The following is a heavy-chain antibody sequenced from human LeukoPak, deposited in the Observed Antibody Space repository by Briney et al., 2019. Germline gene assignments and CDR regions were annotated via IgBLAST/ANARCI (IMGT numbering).Heavy chain of an antibody. CDR2: ISSSSSYI. CDR3: ARANDNYYYYYMDV. J-gene: IGHJ6*03. D-gene: IGHD3-9*01. Sequence: GGSLRLSCAASGFTFSRYSMSWVRQAPGKGLEWVSSISSSSSYIYYADSAKGRFTISRDNAKNSLYLQMNSPRAEDTAVYYCARANDNYYYYYMDVWGKGTTVTISS. V-gene: IGHV3-21*01. CDR1: GFTFSRYS.